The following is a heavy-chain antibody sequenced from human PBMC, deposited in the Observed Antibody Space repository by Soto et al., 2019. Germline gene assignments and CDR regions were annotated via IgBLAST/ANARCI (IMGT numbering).Heavy chain of an antibody. V-gene: IGHV4-39*01. Sequence: PXETLSLPCTVSGGSLSRRSFYGGWIRQPPGKGLEWIGSINYGGNPKYNPSLESRLTMSVDTSKNQFSVRLTSVTAADTEVYYCERQGYNYGYVCVPGVWGRGTTVTVSS. CDR1: GGSLSRRSFY. CDR3: ERQGYNYGYVCVPGV. CDR2: INYGGNP. J-gene: IGHJ6*02. D-gene: IGHD5-18*01.